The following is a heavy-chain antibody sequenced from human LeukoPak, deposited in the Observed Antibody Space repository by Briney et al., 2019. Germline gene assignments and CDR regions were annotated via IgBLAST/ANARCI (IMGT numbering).Heavy chain of an antibody. CDR1: GCMFRSSS. CDR2: ISGVGDIT. J-gene: IGHJ5*02. Sequence: PGGSLRLSCAASGCMFRSSSMSWVRQAPGKGLEWVSSISGVGDITHYAESVQGRFTISRDNSGNHLYVQMNSLRVDDTAVYYCAKVKSSLTVVGAWGQGTLVTVSS. V-gene: IGHV3-23*01. D-gene: IGHD3-22*01. CDR3: AKVKSSLTVVGA.